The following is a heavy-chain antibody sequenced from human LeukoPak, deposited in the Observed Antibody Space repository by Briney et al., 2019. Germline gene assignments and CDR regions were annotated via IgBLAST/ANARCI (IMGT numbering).Heavy chain of an antibody. D-gene: IGHD5-24*01. V-gene: IGHV3-30-3*01. CDR2: ISYDGSNK. J-gene: IGHJ4*02. Sequence: GGSLRLSCAASGFTFSSYAMHWVRQAPGKGLEWVAVISYDGSNKYYAGSVKGRFTISRDNSKNTLYLQMNSLRAEDTAVYYCARGGWLQFGGFNYWGQGTLVTVSS. CDR3: ARGGWLQFGGFNY. CDR1: GFTFSSYA.